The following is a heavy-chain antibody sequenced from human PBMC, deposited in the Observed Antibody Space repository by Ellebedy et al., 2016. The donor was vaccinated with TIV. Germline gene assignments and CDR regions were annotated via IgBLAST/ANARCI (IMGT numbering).Heavy chain of an antibody. CDR1: GYSISSGSY. V-gene: IGHV4-38-2*01. Sequence: SETLSLTCAVSGYSISSGSYWGWIRLPPGKGLEWIGSLYHSGSTYYNPSLKRRITISMDTSRNQFSLKLSSVPAADTAVYYCATFRNLDGFDIWGQGTMVTVSS. CDR2: LYHSGST. J-gene: IGHJ3*02. CDR3: ATFRNLDGFDI.